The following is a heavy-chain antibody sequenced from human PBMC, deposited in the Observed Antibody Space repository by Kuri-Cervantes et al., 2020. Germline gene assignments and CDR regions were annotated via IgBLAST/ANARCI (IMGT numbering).Heavy chain of an antibody. J-gene: IGHJ5*02. CDR1: GGSISSYY. D-gene: IGHD3-9*01. CDR2: IYYSGST. Sequence: GSLRLSCTVSGGSISSYYWSWIRQPPGKGLEWIGYIYYSGSTNYNPSLKSRVTMSVDTSKNQFSLKLTSVTAADTALYYCAIDFDLNWFDPWGQGTLVTVSS. V-gene: IGHV4-59*12. CDR3: AIDFDLNWFDP.